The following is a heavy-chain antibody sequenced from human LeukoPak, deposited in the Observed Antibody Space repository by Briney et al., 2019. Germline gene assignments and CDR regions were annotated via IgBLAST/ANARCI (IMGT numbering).Heavy chain of an antibody. CDR1: GGSFSGYY. CDR2: INHSGST. V-gene: IGHV4-34*01. CDR3: ARSSRYGSYYFDY. D-gene: IGHD5-18*01. J-gene: IGHJ4*02. Sequence: SETLSLTCAVYGGSFSGYYWSWIRQPPGKGLEWIGEINHSGSTNYNPSLKSRVTISVDTSKNQFSLKLSSVTAADTAVYYCARSSRYGSYYFDYWGQGTLVTVSS.